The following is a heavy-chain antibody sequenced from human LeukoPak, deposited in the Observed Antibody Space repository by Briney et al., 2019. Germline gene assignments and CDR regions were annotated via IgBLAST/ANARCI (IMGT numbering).Heavy chain of an antibody. CDR2: ISGSGGST. J-gene: IGHJ4*02. CDR1: GFTFSSYA. CDR3: AKDGSGWPYYFDY. V-gene: IGHV3-23*01. D-gene: IGHD6-19*01. Sequence: GGSLRLSCTASGFTFSSYAMSWVRQAPGKGLEWVSAISGSGGSTYYADSVKGRFTISRDNSKDTLYLQMNSLRAEDTAVYYCAKDGSGWPYYFDYWGQGTLVTVSS.